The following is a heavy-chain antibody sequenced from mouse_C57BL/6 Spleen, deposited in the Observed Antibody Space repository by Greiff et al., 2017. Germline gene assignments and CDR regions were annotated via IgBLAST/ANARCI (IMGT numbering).Heavy chain of an antibody. D-gene: IGHD1-1*01. CDR2: IDPETGGT. CDR3: AGYYGSSYDYFDY. V-gene: IGHV1-15*01. Sequence: QVQLQQSGAELVRPGASVTLSCKASGYTFTDYEMHWVKQTPVHGLEWIGAIDPETGGTAYNQKFKGKAILTADKSSSTAYMQLSSLTSEDSAVYFCAGYYGSSYDYFDYWGQGTTLTVSS. J-gene: IGHJ2*01. CDR1: GYTFTDYE.